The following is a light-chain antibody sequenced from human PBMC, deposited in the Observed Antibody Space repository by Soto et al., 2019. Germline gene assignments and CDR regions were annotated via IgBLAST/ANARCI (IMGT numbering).Light chain of an antibody. CDR1: QSVTDF. Sequence: IVLTQSPATLSVSPGERATLSCRASQSVTDFLAWYQQKPGQAPRLLIYDASNRATGIPVRFSGSGSGTDYTLTITNLESEDFAVYYCQQRSNWPWTFGQGTKVDIK. V-gene: IGKV3-11*01. CDR3: QQRSNWPWT. J-gene: IGKJ1*01. CDR2: DAS.